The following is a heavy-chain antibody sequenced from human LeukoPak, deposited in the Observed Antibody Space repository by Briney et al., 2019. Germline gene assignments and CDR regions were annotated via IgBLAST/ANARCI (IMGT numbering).Heavy chain of an antibody. J-gene: IGHJ4*02. CDR3: ARVGGYCSGGSCRFFDY. CDR1: GFTFSSSS. V-gene: IGHV3-21*06. Sequence: GGSLRLSCAASGFTFSSSSMNWVRQAPGKGLEFVSSISPSSSYIYYADSVKGRFTISRDDAKNSLFLQMNSLRAEDTAVYYCARVGGYCSGGSCRFFDYWGQGTLVTVSS. CDR2: ISPSSSYI. D-gene: IGHD2-15*01.